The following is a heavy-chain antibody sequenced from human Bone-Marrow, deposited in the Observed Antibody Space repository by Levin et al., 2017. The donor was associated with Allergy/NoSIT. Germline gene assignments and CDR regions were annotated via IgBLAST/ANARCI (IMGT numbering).Heavy chain of an antibody. Sequence: GSLRLSCSVSGGSMRSNYWSWIRQPPGKALEWMGYIYYSGTTNYNPSLKSRVTISLDTSKNQFSLHLKSVTAADTAMYYCARGGFSSGWSFDFWGQGTLVTVSS. CDR2: IYYSGTT. CDR1: GGSMRSNY. V-gene: IGHV4-59*01. CDR3: ARGGFSSGWSFDF. D-gene: IGHD6-19*01. J-gene: IGHJ4*02.